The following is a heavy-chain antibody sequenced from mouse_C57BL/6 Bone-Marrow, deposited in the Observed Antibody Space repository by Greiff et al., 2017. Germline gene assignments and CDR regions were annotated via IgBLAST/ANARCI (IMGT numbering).Heavy chain of an antibody. V-gene: IGHV1-74*01. CDR1: GYTFTSYW. CDR2: IHPSDSDT. Sequence: VQLQQPGAELVKPGASVKVSCKASGYTFTSYWMHWVKQRPGQGLEWIGRIHPSDSDTNYNQKFKGKATLTVDKSSSTAYMQLSSLTSEDSAVYYCAIRYGSSPTWFAYWGQGTLVTVSA. D-gene: IGHD1-1*01. J-gene: IGHJ3*01. CDR3: AIRYGSSPTWFAY.